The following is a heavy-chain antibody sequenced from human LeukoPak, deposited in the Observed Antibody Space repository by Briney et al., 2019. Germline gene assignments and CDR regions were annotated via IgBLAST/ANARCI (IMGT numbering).Heavy chain of an antibody. CDR1: GDSMTNNY. CDR2: VSYRGST. D-gene: IGHD3-10*01. Sequence: SETLSLTCTVSGDSMTNNYWSWIRQSPWKGLEWVGYVSYRGSTDYNASLKGRVTVSLDTSKSQFSLKMNSVSAADTAVYYCARVGSGSSYYFDSWGQGSLVTVSS. CDR3: ARVGSGSSYYFDS. V-gene: IGHV4-59*01. J-gene: IGHJ4*02.